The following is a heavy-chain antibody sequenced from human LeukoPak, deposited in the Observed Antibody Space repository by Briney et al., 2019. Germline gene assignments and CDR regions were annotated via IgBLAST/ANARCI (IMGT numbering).Heavy chain of an antibody. J-gene: IGHJ3*02. D-gene: IGHD1-20*01. CDR2: IYYSGST. CDR1: GGSISSSGYY. V-gene: IGHV4-39*01. CDR3: ARHSDPLTGTTSLGDAFDI. Sequence: MPSETLSLTCTVSGGSISSSGYYWGWIRQPPGKGLEWIGSIYYSGSTYYNPSLKSRVTISVDTSKNQFSLKLSSVTAADTAVYYCARHSDPLTGTTSLGDAFDIWGQGTMVTVSS.